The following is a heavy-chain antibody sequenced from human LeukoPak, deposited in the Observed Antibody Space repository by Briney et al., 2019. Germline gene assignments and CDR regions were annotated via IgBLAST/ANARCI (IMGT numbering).Heavy chain of an antibody. D-gene: IGHD6-13*01. CDR1: GFTFSSYG. V-gene: IGHV3-30*02. CDR2: IRYDGSNK. J-gene: IGHJ5*02. Sequence: GGSLRLSCAASGFTFSSYGMHWVRQAPGKGLEWVAFIRYDGSNKYYADSVKGRFIISRDNSRNTLYLQMHSLRVEDTAVYYCAKDRPYISSWYGCSTPWGQGTLVTVSS. CDR3: AKDRPYISSWYGCSTP.